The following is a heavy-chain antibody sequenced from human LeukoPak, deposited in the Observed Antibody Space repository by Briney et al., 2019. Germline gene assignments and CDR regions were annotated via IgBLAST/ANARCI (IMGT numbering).Heavy chain of an antibody. V-gene: IGHV3-30*04. CDR1: GFTFSSYA. CDR3: ARDLFHPSYCSSTSCYTGGGDYYYGMDV. D-gene: IGHD2-2*02. CDR2: ISCDGSNK. J-gene: IGHJ6*02. Sequence: PGGSLRLSCAASGFTFSSYAMHWVRQAPGKGLEWVAVISCDGSNKYYADSVKGRFTISRDNSKNTLYLQMNSLRAEDTAVYYCARDLFHPSYCSSTSCYTGGGDYYYGMDVWGQGTTVTVSS.